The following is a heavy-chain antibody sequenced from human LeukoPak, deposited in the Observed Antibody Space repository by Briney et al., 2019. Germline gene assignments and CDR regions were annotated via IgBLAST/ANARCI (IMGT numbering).Heavy chain of an antibody. CDR3: ASARGYSYGHFDY. J-gene: IGHJ4*02. CDR2: IIPIFGTA. D-gene: IGHD5-18*01. V-gene: IGHV1-69*06. CDR1: GGTISSYA. Sequence: ASVKVSCKASGGTISSYAISWVRQAPGQGLEWMGGIIPIFGTANYAQKFQGRVTITADKSTSTAYMELSSLRSGDTAVYYCASARGYSYGHFDYWGQGTLVTVSS.